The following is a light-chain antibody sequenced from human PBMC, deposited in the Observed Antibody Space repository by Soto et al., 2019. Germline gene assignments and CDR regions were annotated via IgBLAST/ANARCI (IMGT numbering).Light chain of an antibody. CDR3: MQGTHWPIT. Sequence: EVVMTQSPLSLPVTLGQPSSISWRSDQSLVHSDGIAYFSWFQQRPGRSPRRLIYKVSNRDSGVPARFSGSGSGTDFALKISRVEAEDVGVYYCMQGTHWPITFGQGTRLEIK. CDR2: KVS. CDR1: QSLVHSDGIAY. V-gene: IGKV2-30*02. J-gene: IGKJ5*01.